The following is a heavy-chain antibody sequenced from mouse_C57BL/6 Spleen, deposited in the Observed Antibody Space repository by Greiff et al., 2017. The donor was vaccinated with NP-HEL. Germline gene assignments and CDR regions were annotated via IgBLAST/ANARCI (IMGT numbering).Heavy chain of an antibody. CDR2: ISSGSSTI. CDR1: GFTFSDYG. J-gene: IGHJ4*01. D-gene: IGHD1-1*01. CDR3: AIYYFGSSLYAMDY. Sequence: EVKLMESGGGLVKPGGSLKLSCAASGFTFSDYGMHWVRQAPEKGLEWVAYISSGSSTIYYADTVQGRFTISRDNAKNTLFLQMTSLRSEDTAMYYCAIYYFGSSLYAMDYWGQGTSVTVSS. V-gene: IGHV5-17*01.